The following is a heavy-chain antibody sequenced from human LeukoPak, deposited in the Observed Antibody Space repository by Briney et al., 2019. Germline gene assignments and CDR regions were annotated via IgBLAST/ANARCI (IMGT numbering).Heavy chain of an antibody. CDR2: ISHSGST. J-gene: IGHJ4*02. D-gene: IGHD1-26*01. V-gene: IGHV4-38-2*02. CDR3: ARVLLVGAILDDFDY. Sequence: PSETLSLTCTVSGGSISSGYYWGWIRQPPGKGLEWIGSISHSGSTYYNPSLKSRVSISVDTSKNQFSLRLSSVTAADTAVYYCARVLLVGAILDDFDYWGQGTLVTVSS. CDR1: GGSISSGYY.